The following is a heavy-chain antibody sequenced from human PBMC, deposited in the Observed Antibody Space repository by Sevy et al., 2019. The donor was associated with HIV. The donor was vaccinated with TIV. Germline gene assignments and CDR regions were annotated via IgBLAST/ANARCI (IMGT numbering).Heavy chain of an antibody. CDR3: ARLLATYYYDSSGYTGETDPNYTPNVNNDY. CDR1: GFTFSSYA. V-gene: IGHV3-30-3*01. D-gene: IGHD3-22*01. Sequence: GGSLRLSCAASGFTFSSYAMHWVRQAPGKGLEWVAVISYDGSNKYYADSVKGRFTISRDNSKNTLYLQMNSLRAEDTAVYYCARLLATYYYDSSGYTGETDPNYTPNVNNDYWGQGTLVTVSS. J-gene: IGHJ4*02. CDR2: ISYDGSNK.